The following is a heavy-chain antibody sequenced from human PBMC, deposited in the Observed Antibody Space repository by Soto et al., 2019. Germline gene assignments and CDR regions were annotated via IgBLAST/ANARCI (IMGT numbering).Heavy chain of an antibody. V-gene: IGHV4-39*07. Sequence: SETLSLTCTVSGGSISSSSYYWGWVRQPPGKGLEWIGSIYYSGSTYYNPSLKSRVTISVDTSKNQFSLKLSSVTAADTAVYYCARRAVGATSFVFDIWGQGTMVTVSS. CDR3: ARRAVGATSFVFDI. J-gene: IGHJ3*02. CDR2: IYYSGST. D-gene: IGHD1-26*01. CDR1: GGSISSSSYY.